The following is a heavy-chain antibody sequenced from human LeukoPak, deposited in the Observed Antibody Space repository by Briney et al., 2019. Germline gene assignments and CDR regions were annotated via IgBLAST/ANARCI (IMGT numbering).Heavy chain of an antibody. CDR2: IIPILGIA. J-gene: IGHJ6*02. CDR1: GGTFSSYA. V-gene: IGHV1-69*04. CDR3: AREVTGYCSGGSCYSVPRYYYYGMDV. Sequence: SVKVSCKASGGTFSSYAISWVRQAPGQGLEWMGRIIPILGIANYAQKFQGRVTITADKSTSTAYMELSSLRSEDTAVYYCAREVTGYCSGGSCYSVPRYYYYGMDVWGQGTTVTVSS. D-gene: IGHD2-15*01.